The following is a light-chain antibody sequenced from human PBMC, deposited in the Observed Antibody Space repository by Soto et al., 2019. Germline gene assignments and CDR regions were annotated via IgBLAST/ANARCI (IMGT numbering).Light chain of an antibody. Sequence: QSALTQPASVSGSPGQSITISCTGTSSDVGGYNYVSWYQQHPGKAPKLMIYDVSHRHSGVSNRFSGSKSGNTASLTISGLQAEDEADYYCSLYTSSSTLLYVFGTGTKLTVL. J-gene: IGLJ1*01. CDR3: SLYTSSSTLLYV. CDR2: DVS. V-gene: IGLV2-14*01. CDR1: SSDVGGYNY.